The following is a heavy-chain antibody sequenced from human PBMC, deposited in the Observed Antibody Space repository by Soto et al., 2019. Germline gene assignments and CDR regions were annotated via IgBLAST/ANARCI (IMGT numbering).Heavy chain of an antibody. CDR3: TRLPRDSSGYYLNY. V-gene: IGHV3-73*02. CDR2: IRSKANSYAT. D-gene: IGHD3-22*01. Sequence: EVQLVESGGGLVQPGGSLKLSCAASGFTFSGSAMHWVRQASGKGLEWVGRIRSKANSYATAYAASVKGRFTISRDDSKNTAYLQMNSLKTEDTAVYYCTRLPRDSSGYYLNYWGQGTLVTVSS. J-gene: IGHJ4*02. CDR1: GFTFSGSA.